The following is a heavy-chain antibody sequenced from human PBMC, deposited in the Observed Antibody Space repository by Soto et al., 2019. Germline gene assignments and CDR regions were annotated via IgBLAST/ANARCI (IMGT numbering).Heavy chain of an antibody. Sequence: PSETLSLTCTVSGGSISSYYWSWIRQPPGKGLEWIGYIYYSGSTNYNPSLKSRVTISVDTSKNQFSLKLSSVTAADTAVYYCARQSVLLWFGESYTTFYYWGQGTLVPVS. V-gene: IGHV4-59*08. J-gene: IGHJ4*01. D-gene: IGHD3-10*01. CDR1: GGSISSYY. CDR3: ARQSVLLWFGESYTTFYY. CDR2: IYYSGST.